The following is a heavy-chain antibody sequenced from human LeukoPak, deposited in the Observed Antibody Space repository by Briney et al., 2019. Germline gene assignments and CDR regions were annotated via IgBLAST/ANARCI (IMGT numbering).Heavy chain of an antibody. CDR1: GYIFSDYA. D-gene: IGHD4-17*01. CDR2: INAGNGKT. J-gene: IGHJ4*02. CDR3: ARARWTSTGTTYYLDY. Sequence: ASVKVSCKASGYIFSDYAIQWVRQAPGQGLEWMGWINAGNGKTKYSQKFQDRVTITRGTSASTAYLELSGLRFEDTAVYFCARARWTSTGTTYYLDYWGQGTLVTVSS. V-gene: IGHV1-3*01.